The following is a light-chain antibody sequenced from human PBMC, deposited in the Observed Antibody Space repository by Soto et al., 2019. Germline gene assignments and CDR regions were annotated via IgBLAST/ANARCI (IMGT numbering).Light chain of an antibody. V-gene: IGLV2-8*01. Sequence: QSALTQPPSASGSPGQSVTISCTGTSSDVGGYNYVSWYQQHPDKAPKLMIYEVSKRPSGVPDRFSGSKSGNTASLTVSGLQAEDEADYYCSSYAGSNTSYVFGTGTQLTVL. CDR3: SSYAGSNTSYV. J-gene: IGLJ1*01. CDR2: EVS. CDR1: SSDVGGYNY.